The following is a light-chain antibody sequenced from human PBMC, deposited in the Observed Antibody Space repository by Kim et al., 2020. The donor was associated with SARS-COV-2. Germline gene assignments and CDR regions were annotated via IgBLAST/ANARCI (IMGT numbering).Light chain of an antibody. CDR1: QSISGR. V-gene: IGKV1-5*03. Sequence: DIQMTQSPSTLSAYVGGTISITCRASQSISGRLAWYQQKPGKAPKVLISKASSLESGVPSRFSGSGSGTEYTLTIYSLQPDDFATYYCQQYHAYSTFRQRTKVDIK. CDR3: QQYHAYST. J-gene: IGKJ2*01. CDR2: KAS.